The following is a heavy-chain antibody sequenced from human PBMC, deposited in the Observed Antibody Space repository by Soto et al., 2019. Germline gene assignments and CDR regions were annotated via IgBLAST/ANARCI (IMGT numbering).Heavy chain of an antibody. CDR3: AIDKLTSPFDY. V-gene: IGHV4-34*01. CDR2: INHSGST. J-gene: IGHJ4*02. Sequence: SETLSLTCAVYGGSFSGYYWTWIRQPPGTGLEWIGEINHSGSTNYNPSLKSRVTISVDTSKNQFSLKLTSVTAADTAVYYCAIDKLTSPFDYWGQGTLVTVSS. D-gene: IGHD3-3*01. CDR1: GGSFSGYY.